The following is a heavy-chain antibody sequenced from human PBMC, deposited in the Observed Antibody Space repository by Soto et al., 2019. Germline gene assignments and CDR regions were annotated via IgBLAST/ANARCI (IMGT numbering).Heavy chain of an antibody. CDR1: GDSVSSNSAA. V-gene: IGHV6-1*01. CDR2: TYYRSKWYN. D-gene: IGHD3-10*01. J-gene: IGHJ6*02. CDR3: AGDRLLWFGESLFYYYYGMDV. Sequence: PSQTLSLTCAISGDSVSSNSAAWNWIRQSPSRGLEWLGRTYYRSKWYNDYAVSVKSRITINPDTSKNQFSLQLNSVTPEDTAVYYCAGDRLLWFGESLFYYYYGMDVWGQGTTVTVSS.